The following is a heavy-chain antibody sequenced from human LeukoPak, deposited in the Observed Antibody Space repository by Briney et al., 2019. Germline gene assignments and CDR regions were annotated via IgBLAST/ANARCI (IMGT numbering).Heavy chain of an antibody. V-gene: IGHV3-23*01. J-gene: IGHJ4*02. CDR2: ISGSGGST. CDR3: AKDLSYYGSSGYYYVDY. Sequence: GGSLRLSCAASGFTFSRYVMSWVPQAPGKGREWVSVISGSGGSTNYADSVKGRFTISRDNSKNTLDLQMNSLRAEDTAVYYCAKDLSYYGSSGYYYVDYWGQGTLVTVSS. CDR1: GFTFSRYV. D-gene: IGHD3-22*01.